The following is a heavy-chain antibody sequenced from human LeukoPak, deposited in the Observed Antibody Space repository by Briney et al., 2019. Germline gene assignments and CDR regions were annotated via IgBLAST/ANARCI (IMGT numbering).Heavy chain of an antibody. V-gene: IGHV4-59*01. CDR1: GGSISSYY. J-gene: IGHJ6*03. CDR2: IYYSGST. D-gene: IGHD3-10*01. CDR3: ARVEEGYGSGRRENYYYYYMDV. Sequence: SQTLSLTCTVSGGSISSYYWSWIRQPPGKGLEWIGYIYYSGSTNYNPSLKSRVTISVDTSKNQFSLKLSSVTAADTAVYYCARVEEGYGSGRRENYYYYYMDVWGKGTTVTISS.